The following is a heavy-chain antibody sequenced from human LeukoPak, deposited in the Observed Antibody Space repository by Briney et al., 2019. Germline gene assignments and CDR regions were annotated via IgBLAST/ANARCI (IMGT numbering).Heavy chain of an antibody. CDR1: GGSISSGSYY. CDR3: ARDFSLNAFDI. J-gene: IGHJ3*02. V-gene: IGHV4-39*07. D-gene: IGHD2/OR15-2a*01. CDR2: IYYSGST. Sequence: SETLSLTCTVSGGSISSGSYYWGWIRQPPGEGLEWIGSIYYSGSTYYNPSLKSRVTISVDTSKNQSSLKLSSVTAADTAVYYCARDFSLNAFDIWGQGTMVTISS.